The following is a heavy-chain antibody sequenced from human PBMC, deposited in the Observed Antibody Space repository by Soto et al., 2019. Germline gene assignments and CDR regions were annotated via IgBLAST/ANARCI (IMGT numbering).Heavy chain of an antibody. D-gene: IGHD5-18*01. V-gene: IGHV3-33*01. J-gene: IGHJ3*02. CDR1: GFTFSSYG. Sequence: QVQLVESGGGVVQPGRSLRLSCAASGFTFSSYGMHWVRQAPGKGLEWVAVIGYDGSNKYYADSVKGRFTISRDNSKNTLYLQMNSLRAEDTAVYYCARDSRYSYGEGAFDIWGQGTMVTVSS. CDR2: IGYDGSNK. CDR3: ARDSRYSYGEGAFDI.